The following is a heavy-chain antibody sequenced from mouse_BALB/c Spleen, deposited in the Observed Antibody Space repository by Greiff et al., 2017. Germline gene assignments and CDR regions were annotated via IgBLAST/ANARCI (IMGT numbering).Heavy chain of an antibody. J-gene: IGHJ4*01. CDR1: GFTFSSYA. V-gene: IGHV5-6-5*01. CDR2: ISSGGST. Sequence: EVQRVESGGGLVKPGGSLKLSCAASGFTFSSYAMSWVRQTPEKRLEWVASISSGGSTYYPDSVKGRFTISRDNARNILYLQMSSLRSEDTAMYYCARVEERYYYAMDYWGQGTSVTVSS. CDR3: ARVEERYYYAMDY.